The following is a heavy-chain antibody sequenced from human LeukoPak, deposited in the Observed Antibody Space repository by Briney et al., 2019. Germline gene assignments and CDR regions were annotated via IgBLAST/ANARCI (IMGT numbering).Heavy chain of an antibody. CDR3: AKDLWAASPVVTVPFFQH. Sequence: AGGSLRLSCAASGFTFDDYAMHWVRQPPGKGLEWVSGISWNGSTIGYADSVKGRFTISRGNAKNSLYLHMNSLRTEDTALYYCAKDLWAASPVVTVPFFQHWGQGTLVTVSS. CDR1: GFTFDDYA. J-gene: IGHJ1*01. CDR2: ISWNGSTI. V-gene: IGHV3-9*01. D-gene: IGHD2-21*02.